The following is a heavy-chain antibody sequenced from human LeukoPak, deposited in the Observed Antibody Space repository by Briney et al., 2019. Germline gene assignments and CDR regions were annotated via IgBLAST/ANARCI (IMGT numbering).Heavy chain of an antibody. CDR2: VNQGGTEK. J-gene: IGHJ6*03. CDR3: AREHYFYYMDA. V-gene: IGHV3-7*01. CDR1: GFTFSSYS. Sequence: PGGSLRLSCAASGFTFSSYSMNWVRQAPGKGLEWVANVNQGGTEKYYVDSVKGRFTISRDNAENSLYLQMNSLRAEDTAVYYCAREHYFYYMDAWGKGTTVTVSS.